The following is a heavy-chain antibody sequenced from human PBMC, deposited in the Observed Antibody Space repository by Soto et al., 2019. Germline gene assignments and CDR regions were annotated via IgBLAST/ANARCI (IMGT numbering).Heavy chain of an antibody. CDR2: IYYSGST. CDR1: GGSISSYY. CDR3: ARGVDGHTWSLY. J-gene: IGHJ4*02. D-gene: IGHD3-3*01. Sequence: SETLSLTCTVSGGSISSYYGGWFRQPPGKGLEWIGYIYYSGSTTYHPSLKSRVTISVDTSKNQFSLNLTSVTAADTAMYYCARGVDGHTWSLYWGQGTLVTVSS. V-gene: IGHV4-59*08.